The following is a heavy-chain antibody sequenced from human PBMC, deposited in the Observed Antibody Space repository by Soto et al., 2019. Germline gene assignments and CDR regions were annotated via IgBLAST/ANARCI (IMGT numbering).Heavy chain of an antibody. D-gene: IGHD6-19*01. Sequence: QAQLVQSGPEVKNPGASVRVSCKASGYSFTVFGVSWVRQAPGQGPEWMGWINTLSGYTNYAQKFQGRITMTADTSTTTVYMDLTSLRSDDTGVYYWASVGNAGWCWVDPWGQGTLVTVSS. CDR3: ASVGNAGWCWVDP. CDR1: GYSFTVFG. CDR2: INTLSGYT. V-gene: IGHV1-18*01. J-gene: IGHJ5*02.